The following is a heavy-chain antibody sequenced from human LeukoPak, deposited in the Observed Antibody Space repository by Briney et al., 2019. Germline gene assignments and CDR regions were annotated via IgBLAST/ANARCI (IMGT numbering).Heavy chain of an antibody. V-gene: IGHV6-1*01. CDR1: GDSISSNDAA. CDR2: TYYRSKWSS. J-gene: IGHJ4*02. CDR3: AYWTQR. Sequence: SQTLSPTCAISGDSISSNDAAWYWLRQSPSRGLEWLGRTYYRSKWSSDYAVSVKSRIAINSDTSRNQISLQLNSVTPEDTAVYYCAYWTQRWGPGILVTVSS. D-gene: IGHD3/OR15-3a*01.